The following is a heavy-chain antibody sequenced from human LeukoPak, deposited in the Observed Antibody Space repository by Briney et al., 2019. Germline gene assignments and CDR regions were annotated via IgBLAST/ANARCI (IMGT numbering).Heavy chain of an antibody. J-gene: IGHJ4*02. CDR3: ARVAPKYYSSSWYEDDY. D-gene: IGHD6-13*01. V-gene: IGHV4-34*01. Sequence: PSETLSLTCAVYGGSFSGYYWSWIRQPPGKGLEWIGEINHSGSTNYNPSLKSRVTISVDTSKNQFSLKLSSVTAADTAVYYRARVAPKYYSSSWYEDDYWGQGTLVTVPS. CDR1: GGSFSGYY. CDR2: INHSGST.